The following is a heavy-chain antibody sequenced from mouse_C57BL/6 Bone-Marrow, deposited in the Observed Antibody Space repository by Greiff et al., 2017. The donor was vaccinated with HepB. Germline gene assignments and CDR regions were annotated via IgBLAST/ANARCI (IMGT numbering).Heavy chain of an antibody. CDR1: GYTFTSYW. CDR2: IHPNSGST. J-gene: IGHJ3*01. D-gene: IGHD1-1*01. Sequence: QVQLQQPRAELVKPGASVKLSCKASGYTFTSYWMHWVKQRPGQGLEWIGMIHPNSGSTNYNEKFKSKATLTVDKSSSTAYMQLSSLTSEDSAVYYCASSYYGSSYGFAYWGQGTLVTVSA. CDR3: ASSYYGSSYGFAY. V-gene: IGHV1-64*01.